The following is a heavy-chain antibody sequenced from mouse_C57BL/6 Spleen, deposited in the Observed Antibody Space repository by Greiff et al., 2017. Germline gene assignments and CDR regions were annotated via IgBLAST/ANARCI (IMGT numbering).Heavy chain of an antibody. CDR1: GYTFTSYW. Sequence: QVQLQQPGAELVKPGASVKVSCKASGYTFTSYWLHWVKQRPGQGLEWIGRIHPSDSDPNYNPKFKGKATLTVDKSSSTAYMPLSSLTSEDSAVYYCAIDYGSSYIYAMDYWGQGTSVTVSS. D-gene: IGHD1-1*01. J-gene: IGHJ4*01. CDR3: AIDYGSSYIYAMDY. V-gene: IGHV1-74*01. CDR2: IHPSDSDP.